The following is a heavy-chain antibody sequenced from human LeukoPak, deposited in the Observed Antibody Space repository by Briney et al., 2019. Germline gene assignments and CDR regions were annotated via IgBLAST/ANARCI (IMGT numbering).Heavy chain of an antibody. D-gene: IGHD4-17*01. J-gene: IGHJ4*02. CDR3: ARDSFGTVTSPDY. Sequence: GGSLRLSCAASGFTFDDYTMHWVRQAPGKGLEWVSLISWDGGSTYYADSVKGRFTISRDNAKNSLYLQMNSLRAEDTAVYYCARDSFGTVTSPDYWGQGTLVTVSS. CDR2: ISWDGGST. V-gene: IGHV3-43*01. CDR1: GFTFDDYT.